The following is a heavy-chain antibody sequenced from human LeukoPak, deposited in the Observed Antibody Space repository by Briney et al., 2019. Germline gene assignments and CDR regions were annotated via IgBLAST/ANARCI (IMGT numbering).Heavy chain of an antibody. CDR3: AREVKGVNYYYYGMDV. D-gene: IGHD3-22*01. CDR2: IIPILGIA. J-gene: IGHJ6*02. Sequence: GASVKVSCKASGGTFSSYAISWVRQAPGQGLEWMGRIIPILGIANYAQKFQGRVTITADKSTSTAYMELSSLRSEDTAVYYCAREVKGVNYYYYGMDVWGQGTTVTVSS. V-gene: IGHV1-69*04. CDR1: GGTFSSYA.